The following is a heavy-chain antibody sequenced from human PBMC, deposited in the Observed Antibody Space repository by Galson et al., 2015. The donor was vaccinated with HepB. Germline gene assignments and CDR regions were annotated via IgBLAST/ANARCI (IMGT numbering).Heavy chain of an antibody. CDR1: GFTFSSYA. CDR3: ARGIRYGMDV. J-gene: IGHJ6*02. Sequence: LRLSCAASGFTFSSYAMHWVRQAPGKGLEWVAVILYDGNNKNYAESVKGRFTISRDNSKNTLYLQMNSLRTEDTAVFYCARGIRYGMDVWGQGTTVTVSS. CDR2: ILYDGNNK. V-gene: IGHV3-30-3*01.